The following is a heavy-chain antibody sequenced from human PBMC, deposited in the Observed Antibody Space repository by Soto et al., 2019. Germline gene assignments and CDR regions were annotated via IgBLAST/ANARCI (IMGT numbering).Heavy chain of an antibody. CDR3: ARAPGYYDSTPYGFDP. J-gene: IGHJ5*02. CDR1: GGTFSSYA. V-gene: IGHV1-69*06. Sequence: QVQLVQSGAEVKKPGSSVKVSCKASGGTFSSYAISWVRQAPGQGLEWMGGIIPIFGTANYAQKFQGRGTITADKSTSTAYMELSSLRSEDTAVYYCARAPGYYDSTPYGFDPWGQGTLVTVSS. CDR2: IIPIFGTA. D-gene: IGHD3-22*01.